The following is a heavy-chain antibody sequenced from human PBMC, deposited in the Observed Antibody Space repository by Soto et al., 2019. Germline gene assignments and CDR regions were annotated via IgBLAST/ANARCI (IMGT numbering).Heavy chain of an antibody. CDR3: AKALGELSPESYDY. D-gene: IGHD3-16*02. V-gene: IGHV3-30*18. Sequence: QVQLVDSGGGVVQPGRSLRLSCAASGFTFSSYGMHWVRQAPGKGLEWVAIVSYDGSNKYYTDSVKGRFTISRDNSRNTLYLQMNSLRADDTAVYYCAKALGELSPESYDYWGQGTLVTVSS. J-gene: IGHJ4*02. CDR1: GFTFSSYG. CDR2: VSYDGSNK.